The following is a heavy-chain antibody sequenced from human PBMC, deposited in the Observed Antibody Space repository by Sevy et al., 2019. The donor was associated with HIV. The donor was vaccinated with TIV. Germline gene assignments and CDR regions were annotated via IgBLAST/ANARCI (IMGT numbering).Heavy chain of an antibody. CDR1: GYTFNNYY. CDR2: MNPSGGST. CDR3: ARDLTIFGVIPDY. V-gene: IGHV1-46*02. Sequence: ASVKVSCKASGYTFNNYYIHWVRQAPGQGLEGMGIMNPSGGSTSYAQKFQGRLTMTRDTYTSIAYMELGSLRSEDTAVYYCARDLTIFGVIPDYWGQGTLVTVSS. D-gene: IGHD3-3*01. J-gene: IGHJ4*02.